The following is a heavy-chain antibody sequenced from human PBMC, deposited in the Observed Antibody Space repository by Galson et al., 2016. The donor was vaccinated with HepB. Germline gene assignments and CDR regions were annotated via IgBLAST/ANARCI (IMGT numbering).Heavy chain of an antibody. CDR3: ARAQSNWNAH. D-gene: IGHD1-1*01. CDR2: IDPNPGRT. Sequence: SVKVSCKASGYTFTDYYMHWVRQAPGQGLEWMGWIDPNPGRTKYAQKFQGRVTMTRDSSISTAYMELTRLTSDDTAIYYCARAQSNWNAHWGPGTLVTV. CDR1: GYTFTDYY. V-gene: IGHV1-2*02. J-gene: IGHJ1*01.